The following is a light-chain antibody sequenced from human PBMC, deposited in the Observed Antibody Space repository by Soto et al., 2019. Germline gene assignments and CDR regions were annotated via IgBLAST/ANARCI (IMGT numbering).Light chain of an antibody. J-gene: IGLJ1*01. V-gene: IGLV2-14*03. CDR2: DVS. Sequence: QSVLTQPASVSGSPGQSITISRTGTSSDVGGYNYVSWYQHHPGKAPKLIIYDVSNRPSGVSIRFSGSKSDNTASLTISGLQPQDQADYHCSSYTTSNTRQIVFGTVTKVTVL. CDR1: SSDVGGYNY. CDR3: SSYTTSNTRQIV.